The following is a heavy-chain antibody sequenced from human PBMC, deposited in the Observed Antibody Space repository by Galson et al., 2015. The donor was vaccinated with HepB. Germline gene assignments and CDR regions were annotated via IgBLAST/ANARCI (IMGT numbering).Heavy chain of an antibody. V-gene: IGHV1-58*02. CDR2: IVVGSGNT. CDR1: GFNFTSSA. J-gene: IGHJ4*02. CDR3: AAGIVGTTTPDFDS. Sequence: SVKVSCKASGFNFTSSAMQWVRQARGQRLEWIGRIVVGSGNTKDAQKFQERVTITRDMSTRTAYMELSSLRSEDTAVYYCAAGIVGTTTPDFDSWGQGTLVTVSS. D-gene: IGHD1-26*01.